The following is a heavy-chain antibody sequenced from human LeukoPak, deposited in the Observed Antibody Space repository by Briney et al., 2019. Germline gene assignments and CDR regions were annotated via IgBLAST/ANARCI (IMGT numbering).Heavy chain of an antibody. D-gene: IGHD1-26*01. Sequence: ASVKVSCKASGYTFTGYYMHWVRQAPGQGLEWMGWISAYNGNTNYAQKLQGRVTMTTDTSTSTAYIELRSLRSDDTAVYYCARAGWGSGRYEGRFDYWGQGTLVTVSS. CDR3: ARAGWGSGRYEGRFDY. V-gene: IGHV1-18*04. J-gene: IGHJ4*02. CDR2: ISAYNGNT. CDR1: GYTFTGYY.